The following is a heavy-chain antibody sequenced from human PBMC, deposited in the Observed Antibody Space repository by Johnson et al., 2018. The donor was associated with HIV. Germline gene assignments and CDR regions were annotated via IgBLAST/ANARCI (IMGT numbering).Heavy chain of an antibody. J-gene: IGHJ3*02. CDR3: ARDLVGGSYLLGAFDI. CDR2: ISYDGSNK. V-gene: IGHV3-30*04. CDR1: GFTFSIYA. Sequence: QVHLVESGGGVVQPGRSLRLSCAASGFTFSIYAMHWVRQAPGKGLEWVAVISYDGSNKYYADSVKGRFTISRDNSKKTLYLQMNSLRAEDTAVYNCARDLVGGSYLLGAFDIWGQGTMVTVSS. D-gene: IGHD1-26*01.